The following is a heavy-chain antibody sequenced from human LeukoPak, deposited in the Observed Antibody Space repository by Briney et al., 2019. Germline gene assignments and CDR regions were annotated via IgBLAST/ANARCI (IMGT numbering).Heavy chain of an antibody. V-gene: IGHV5-51*01. Sequence: GESLQISCKASGYNFFTYWIGWVRQIPGKGLEWMAIIYPDDSQTRYSPSFEGQVTISADKSINTAYLRWSSLKASDTAIYYCARQFSEFWGQGTLVTVSS. J-gene: IGHJ4*02. CDR1: GYNFFTYW. D-gene: IGHD3-10*01. CDR3: ARQFSEF. CDR2: IYPDDSQT.